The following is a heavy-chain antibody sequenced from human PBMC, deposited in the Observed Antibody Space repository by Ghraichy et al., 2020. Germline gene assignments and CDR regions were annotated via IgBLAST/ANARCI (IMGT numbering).Heavy chain of an antibody. CDR1: GFTFSSYT. CDR2: ISSSGSTI. J-gene: IGHJ5*01. V-gene: IGHV3-48*02. CDR3: AKEAVTGTYNWFDS. Sequence: GGSLRLSCVASGFTFSSYTMNWVRQAPGKGLEWVSYISSSGSTIYYEDSVTGRFTISRDNAKNSLYLQMNSLRDEDTAVYFCAKEAVTGTYNWFDSWGQGTLVTVSS. D-gene: IGHD6-19*01.